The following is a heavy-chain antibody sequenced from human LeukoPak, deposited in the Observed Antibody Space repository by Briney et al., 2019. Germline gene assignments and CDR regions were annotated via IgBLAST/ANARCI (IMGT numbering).Heavy chain of an antibody. CDR1: GGSIRSGSYY. Sequence: SETLSLTCTVSGGSIRSGSYYWCWIRQPAGKGLEWIGRIYTSGSTNYNPSLKSRVTISVDTSKNQFSLKLSSVTAADTAVYYCASKAYYDILTGYYGRGYYFDYWGQGTLVTVSS. D-gene: IGHD3-9*01. CDR3: ASKAYYDILTGYYGRGYYFDY. V-gene: IGHV4-61*02. J-gene: IGHJ4*02. CDR2: IYTSGST.